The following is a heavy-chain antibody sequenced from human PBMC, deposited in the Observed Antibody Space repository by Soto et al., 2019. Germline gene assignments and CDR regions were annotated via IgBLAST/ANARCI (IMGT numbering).Heavy chain of an antibody. CDR1: GYTFTSYG. CDR3: ARERGAYAYGDS. CDR2: VNIYEGST. Sequence: QVQLVQSGAEVKKPGASVKVSCKPSGYTFTSYGITWVRQAPGQGLEWMGWVNIYEGSTNYAQKFQGRVTMTTDTSTSTVYLELRSLRSDDTAIYYCARERGAYAYGDSWCQGNLVTVSS. D-gene: IGHD5-18*01. V-gene: IGHV1-18*01. J-gene: IGHJ4*02.